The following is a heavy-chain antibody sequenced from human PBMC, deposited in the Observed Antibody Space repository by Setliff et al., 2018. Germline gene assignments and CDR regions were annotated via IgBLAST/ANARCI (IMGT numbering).Heavy chain of an antibody. J-gene: IGHJ3*02. CDR3: ARKGISALSGAFDM. CDR2: IYTSGST. CDR1: GNSISSDY. D-gene: IGHD1-26*01. V-gene: IGHV4-4*07. Sequence: PSETLSLTCTVSGNSISSDYWSWIRQPAGKGLEWIGRIYTSGSTNYNPSLKSRVTMSVDTSKNQFSLKLSSVTAADTAVYYCARKGISALSGAFDMWGQGTMVTVSS.